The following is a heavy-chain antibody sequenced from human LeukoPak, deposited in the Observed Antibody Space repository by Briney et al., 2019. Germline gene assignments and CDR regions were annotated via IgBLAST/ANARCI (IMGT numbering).Heavy chain of an antibody. CDR1: GFTFSSYW. D-gene: IGHD5-24*01. Sequence: GGSLRLSCAASGFTFSSYWMNWVRQAPGKGLERVASINQDGSEKYYLDSVKGRFTISRDNAKNSLYLQMNSLRDEDTAVYSCARDGVRDGLYFDRWGQGTLVTVSS. CDR3: ARDGVRDGLYFDR. V-gene: IGHV3-7*01. CDR2: INQDGSEK. J-gene: IGHJ4*02.